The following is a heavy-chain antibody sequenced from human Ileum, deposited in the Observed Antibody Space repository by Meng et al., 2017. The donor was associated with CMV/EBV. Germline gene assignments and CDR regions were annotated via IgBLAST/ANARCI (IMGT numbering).Heavy chain of an antibody. CDR3: ARYSATMLVPYIDY. CDR2: ISYCGRS. J-gene: IGHJ4*02. CDR1: GGSFSCGSFR. V-gene: IGHV4-31*01. D-gene: IGHD4/OR15-4a*01. Sequence: SGGSFSCGSFRWPSLRQLPGIGLACLGCISYCGRSYCNPSLMCLVTISVDSSNNLFSLKLSSVAAADSAMYYCARYSATMLVPYIDYWGQGTLVTVSS.